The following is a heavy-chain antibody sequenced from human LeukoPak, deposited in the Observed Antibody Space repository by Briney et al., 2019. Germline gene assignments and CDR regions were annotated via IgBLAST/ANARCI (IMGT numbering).Heavy chain of an antibody. CDR1: GGSISSSSYH. D-gene: IGHD3-10*01. CDR2: IYYSGST. CDR3: ARDAASGRPAPLDY. V-gene: IGHV4-39*07. Sequence: SETLSLTCTVSGGSISSSSYHWGWIRQPPGKGLEWIGSIYYSGSTNYNPSLKSPVTMSVDTPKNQFSLKLSSVTAADTAVYYCARDAASGRPAPLDYWGQGTLVTVSS. J-gene: IGHJ4*02.